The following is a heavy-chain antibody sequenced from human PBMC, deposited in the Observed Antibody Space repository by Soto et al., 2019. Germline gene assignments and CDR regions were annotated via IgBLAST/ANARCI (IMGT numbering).Heavy chain of an antibody. V-gene: IGHV3-23*01. D-gene: IGHD2-15*01. Sequence: EVQLLESGGGLVQPGGSLRLSCAASGFTFSSYAMSWVRQAPGKGLEWVSAISGSGGSTYYADSVKGRFTISRDNSKNTLYLQMNSLRAEDTAVYYCAKDRRCSGGSCYPLFGYWGQGTLVTVSS. J-gene: IGHJ4*02. CDR1: GFTFSSYA. CDR2: ISGSGGST. CDR3: AKDRRCSGGSCYPLFGY.